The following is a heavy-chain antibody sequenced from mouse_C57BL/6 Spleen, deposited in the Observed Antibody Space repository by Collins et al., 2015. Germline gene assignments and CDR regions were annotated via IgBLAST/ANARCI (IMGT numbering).Heavy chain of an antibody. CDR2: IDPSDSYT. D-gene: IGHD1-1*01. J-gene: IGHJ2*01. CDR3: ARSGYYGSRGYFDY. Sequence: QVQLQQPGAELVMPGASVKLSCKASGYTFTSYWMHWVKQRPGQGLEWIGEIDPSDSYTNYNQKFKGKSTLTVGKSSSTAYMQLSSLTSEDSAVYYCARSGYYGSRGYFDYWGQGTTLTVSS. CDR1: GYTFTSYW. V-gene: IGHV1-69*01.